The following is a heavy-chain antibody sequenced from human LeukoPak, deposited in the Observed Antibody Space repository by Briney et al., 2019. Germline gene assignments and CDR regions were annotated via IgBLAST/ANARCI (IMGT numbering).Heavy chain of an antibody. V-gene: IGHV3-30*18. D-gene: IGHD3-22*01. Sequence: PGGSLRLSCAASGFTFSSYGMHWVRQAPGKGLEWVAVISYDGSNKYYADSVKGRFTISRDNSKNMLYLQMNSLRAEDTAVYCCAKDLWGPGREYYYDSSGYYSNDYWGQGTLVTVSS. J-gene: IGHJ4*02. CDR3: AKDLWGPGREYYYDSSGYYSNDY. CDR1: GFTFSSYG. CDR2: ISYDGSNK.